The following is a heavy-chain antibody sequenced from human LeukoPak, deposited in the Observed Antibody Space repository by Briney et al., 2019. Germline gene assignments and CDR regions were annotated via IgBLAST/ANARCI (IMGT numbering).Heavy chain of an antibody. D-gene: IGHD1-26*01. J-gene: IGHJ4*02. CDR3: ARSLMGATRDY. Sequence: GGSLRLSCAASGFTFSSYSMNWVRQAPGKGLEWVSSISSSSSYIYYADSVKGRFTISRDNAKNSLYLQMNSLRAEDTAVYYCARSLMGATRDYWGQGTLVTVSS. CDR1: GFTFSSYS. CDR2: ISSSSSYI. V-gene: IGHV3-21*01.